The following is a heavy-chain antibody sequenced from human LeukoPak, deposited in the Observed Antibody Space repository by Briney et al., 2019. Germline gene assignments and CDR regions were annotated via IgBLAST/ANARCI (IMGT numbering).Heavy chain of an antibody. CDR3: ARDGPRSSSSNYYYYCGMDV. V-gene: IGHV1-18*01. Sequence: ASVKVSCKASGYTFTSYGISWVRQAPGQGLEWMGWISAYNGNTNYAQKLQGRVTMTTDTSTSTAYMEPRSLRSDDTAVYYCARDGPRSSSSNYYYYCGMDVWGQGTTVTVSS. J-gene: IGHJ6*02. CDR2: ISAYNGNT. D-gene: IGHD6-6*01. CDR1: GYTFTSYG.